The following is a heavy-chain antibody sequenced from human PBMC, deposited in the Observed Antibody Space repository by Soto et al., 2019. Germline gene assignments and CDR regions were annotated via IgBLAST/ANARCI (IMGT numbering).Heavy chain of an antibody. Sequence: QVQLQESGPGLVKPSQTLSLTCTVSGGSISSGGYYWSWIRQHPGKGLEWIGDIYYSGITYYNPFLNSPLTITVDTPKNHYALKLSSAAAADTARYACARGGPQCRCCWNNRFGPWGQGTLVTGFS. V-gene: IGHV4-31*01. D-gene: IGHD1-1*01. CDR3: ARGGPQCRCCWNNRFGP. CDR1: GGSISSGGYY. CDR2: IYYSGIT. J-gene: IGHJ5*02.